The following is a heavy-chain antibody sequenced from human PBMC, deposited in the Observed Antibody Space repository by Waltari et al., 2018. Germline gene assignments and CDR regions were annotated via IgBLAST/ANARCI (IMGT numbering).Heavy chain of an antibody. Sequence: EVQLVASGGGVVKPGGSLGLSCAASGLPFSSYNMNWVRQAPGKGLEWVSIISYSSSYIYYADSVKGRFTVSRDNAKSSLYLQMNSLRAEDTAVYYCARDHEYGGKADYWGQGTLVTISS. V-gene: IGHV3-21*01. J-gene: IGHJ4*02. CDR2: ISYSSSYI. CDR1: GLPFSSYN. CDR3: ARDHEYGGKADY. D-gene: IGHD4-17*01.